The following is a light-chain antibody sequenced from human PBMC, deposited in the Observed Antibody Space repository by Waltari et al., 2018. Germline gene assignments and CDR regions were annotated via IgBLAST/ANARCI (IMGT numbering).Light chain of an antibody. J-gene: IGLJ1*01. Sequence: QSVLTQPPSASGTPGQRVTISCSGSSSNIGSNALNWYQHLPGTAPTLLSYSHDQRPSGVPDRFSGPKSGTSASLAISGLQSEDEADYYCGAWDDRLNVYVFGTGTRVTVL. CDR3: GAWDDRLNVYV. CDR1: SSNIGSNA. V-gene: IGLV1-44*01. CDR2: SHD.